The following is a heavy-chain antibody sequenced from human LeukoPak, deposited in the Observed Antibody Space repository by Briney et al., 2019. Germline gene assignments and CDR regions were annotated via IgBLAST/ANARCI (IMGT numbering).Heavy chain of an antibody. D-gene: IGHD2-15*01. Sequence: GGSLRLSCSASGFTFSSYAMHWVRQAPGKGLEYVSAISSNGGSTYYADSVKGRFTISRDNAKNSLYLQMNSLRAEDTAVYYCARVIDDYWGQGTLVTVSS. CDR1: GFTFSSYA. CDR2: ISSNGGST. J-gene: IGHJ4*02. V-gene: IGHV3-64*04. CDR3: ARVIDDY.